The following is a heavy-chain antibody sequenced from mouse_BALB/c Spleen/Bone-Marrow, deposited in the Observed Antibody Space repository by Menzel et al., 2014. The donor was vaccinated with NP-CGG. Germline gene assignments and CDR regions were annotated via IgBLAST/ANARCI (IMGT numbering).Heavy chain of an antibody. CDR2: ITYDGSN. CDR1: GYSITSGYY. J-gene: IGHJ2*01. Sequence: EVQLQESGPGLVKPSQSLSLTCSVTGYSITSGYYCNWIRQFPGNKLEWMGYITYDGSNNYNPSLKNRISITRDTSKNQFFLKLNSVTTEDTATYYCARRGYGNLDYWGQGTTLTVSS. CDR3: ARRGYGNLDY. D-gene: IGHD2-10*02. V-gene: IGHV3-6*02.